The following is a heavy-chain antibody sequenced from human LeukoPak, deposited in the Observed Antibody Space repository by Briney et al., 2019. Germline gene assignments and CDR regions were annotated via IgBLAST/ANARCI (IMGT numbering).Heavy chain of an antibody. D-gene: IGHD3-3*01. Sequence: SETLSLTCTVPGGSISSGGYYWSWIRQHPGKGLEWIGYIYYSGSTYYNPSLKSRVTISVDTSKNQFSLKLSSVTAADTAVYYCARAMRVTIFGVGAEFDPWGQGTLVTVSS. CDR2: IYYSGST. CDR1: GGSISSGGYY. J-gene: IGHJ5*02. V-gene: IGHV4-31*03. CDR3: ARAMRVTIFGVGAEFDP.